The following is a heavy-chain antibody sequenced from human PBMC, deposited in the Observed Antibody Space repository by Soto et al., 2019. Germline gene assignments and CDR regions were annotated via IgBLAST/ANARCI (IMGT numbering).Heavy chain of an antibody. CDR2: INGFGDRT. D-gene: IGHD1-1*01. J-gene: IGHJ6*02. V-gene: IGHV3-23*01. Sequence: EVQLLESGGGLVQPGGSLRLSCAASGLTFRSYAMSWVRKATGKGLEWVSGINGFGDRTNYADSVKGRFTISRDNSKNTLYLQMNSLRVEDTAIYYCANVDWNYGKDAWGQGTTVTVSS. CDR3: ANVDWNYGKDA. CDR1: GLTFRSYA.